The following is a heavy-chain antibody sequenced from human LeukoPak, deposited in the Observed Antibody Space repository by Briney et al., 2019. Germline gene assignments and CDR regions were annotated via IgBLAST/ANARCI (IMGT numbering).Heavy chain of an antibody. J-gene: IGHJ4*02. CDR1: GFTFSSYG. D-gene: IGHD2-2*01. V-gene: IGHV3-30*03. Sequence: QTGGSLRLSCAASGFTFSSYGMHWVRQAPGKGLEWVAVISYDGSNKYYADSVKGRFTISRDNSKNTLYLQMNSLRAEDTAVYYCARATSSIVVVPAAYHFDYWGQGTLVTVSS. CDR2: ISYDGSNK. CDR3: ARATSSIVVVPAAYHFDY.